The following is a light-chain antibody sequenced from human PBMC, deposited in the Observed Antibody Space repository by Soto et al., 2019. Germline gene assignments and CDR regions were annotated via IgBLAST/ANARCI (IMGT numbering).Light chain of an antibody. CDR2: GVS. CDR1: QSVSSF. CDR3: LQYGSSPRT. J-gene: IGKJ1*01. Sequence: DIVLTQSPGTLSLSPGDRATLSCRTSQSVSSFLAWYQQKPGQAPRLLIYGVSSRATGIPDRFSGSGSGTDFTLTINRLAPEDFAVYYCLQYGSSPRTFGQGTKVEV. V-gene: IGKV3-20*01.